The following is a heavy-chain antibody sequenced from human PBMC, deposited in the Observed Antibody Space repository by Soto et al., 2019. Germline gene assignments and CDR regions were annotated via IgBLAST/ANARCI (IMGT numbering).Heavy chain of an antibody. CDR3: AKDPGAGSSWSPYYYYGMDV. CDR2: ISYDGSNK. J-gene: IGHJ6*01. CDR1: GFTFSSYG. D-gene: IGHD6-13*01. V-gene: IGHV3-30*18. Sequence: QVQLVESGGGVVQPGRSLRLSCAASGFTFSSYGMHWVRQAPGKGLEWVAVISYDGSNKYYADSVKGRFTISRDNSKNTLYLQMNSLRAEDTAVYYCAKDPGAGSSWSPYYYYGMDVW.